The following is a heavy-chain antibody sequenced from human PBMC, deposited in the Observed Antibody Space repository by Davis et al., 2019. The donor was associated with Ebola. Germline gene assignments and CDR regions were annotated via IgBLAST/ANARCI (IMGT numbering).Heavy chain of an antibody. CDR1: GFTFDDYA. CDR3: AKAPFLEGAFDM. Sequence: SLKISCAASGFTFDDYAMHWVRQVPGKGLEWVSGINWDSSSRVYVDSVKGRFTISRDNAKNSLSLQMNSLRTEDTALYYCAKAPFLEGAFDMWGQGIMVTVSS. D-gene: IGHD2/OR15-2a*01. CDR2: INWDSSSR. V-gene: IGHV3-9*01. J-gene: IGHJ3*02.